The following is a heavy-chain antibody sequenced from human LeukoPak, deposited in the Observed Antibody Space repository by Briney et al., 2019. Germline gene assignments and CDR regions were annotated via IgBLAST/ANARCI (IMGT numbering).Heavy chain of an antibody. D-gene: IGHD4-17*01. CDR3: ARAPYGDYFFSIYMDV. CDR2: INPNSGGT. V-gene: IGHV1-2*02. CDR1: GYTFTGYY. Sequence: GASVKVSCKASGYTFTGYYMHWVRQAPGQGLEWMGWINPNSGGTNYAQKFQGRVTMTRDTSISTAYMELSRLRSDDTAVYYCARAPYGDYFFSIYMDVWGKGTTVTVSS. J-gene: IGHJ6*03.